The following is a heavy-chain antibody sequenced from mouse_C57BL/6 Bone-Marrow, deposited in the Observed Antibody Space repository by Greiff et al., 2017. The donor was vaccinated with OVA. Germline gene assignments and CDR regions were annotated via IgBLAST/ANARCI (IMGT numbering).Heavy chain of an antibody. J-gene: IGHJ2*01. D-gene: IGHD2-2*01. V-gene: IGHV5-2*01. CDR2: INSDGGST. Sequence: EVMLVESGGGLVQPGESLKLSCESNEYEFPSHDMSWVRKTPGKRLELVAAINSDGGSTYYPDTMARRFIISSDNTKKTLYLQMSSLRSEDKAWDYGERHKTMVTTDDYWGQGTTLTVSS. CDR3: ERHKTMVTTDDY. CDR1: EYEFPSHD.